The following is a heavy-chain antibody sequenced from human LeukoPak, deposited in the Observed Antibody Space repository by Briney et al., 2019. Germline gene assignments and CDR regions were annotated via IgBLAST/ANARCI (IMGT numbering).Heavy chain of an antibody. V-gene: IGHV4-4*02. J-gene: IGHJ4*02. Sequence: GSLRLSCAASGFTFSSYAMSWIRQPPGKGLEWIGEIYHSGSTNYNPSLKSRVTISVDKSKNQFSLKLSSVTAADTAVYYCASLLKGEQIDYWGQGTLVTVSS. CDR2: IYHSGST. CDR1: GFTFSSYAM. CDR3: ASLLKGEQIDY. D-gene: IGHD1/OR15-1a*01.